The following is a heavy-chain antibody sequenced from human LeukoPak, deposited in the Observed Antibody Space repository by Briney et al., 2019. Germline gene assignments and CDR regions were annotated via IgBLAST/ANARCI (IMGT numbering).Heavy chain of an antibody. D-gene: IGHD2-15*01. V-gene: IGHV4-4*07. J-gene: IGHJ5*02. CDR3: ARVNRYCSGGSCSDVLDP. CDR2: IYISGST. Sequence: SETLSLTCTVSGGSISSYYWSWIRQPAGKGLEWIGHIYISGSTYFNPSLKSRVTMSVDTSNNQFSLKVTSLTAADTAVYYCARVNRYCSGGSCSDVLDPWGQGTLVTVSS. CDR1: GGSISSYY.